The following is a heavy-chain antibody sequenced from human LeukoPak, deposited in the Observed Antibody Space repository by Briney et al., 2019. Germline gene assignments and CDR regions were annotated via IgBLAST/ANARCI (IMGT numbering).Heavy chain of an antibody. CDR1: GYTFTGYY. V-gene: IGHV1-2*02. D-gene: IGHD5-18*01. CDR2: INPNSGGT. CDR3: ARALNAGYSPYYFDY. Sequence: ASVKVSCKASGYTFTGYYMHWVRQAPGQGLEWTGWINPNSGGTNYAQKFQGRVTMTRDTSISTAYMELSRLRSDDTAVYYCARALNAGYSPYYFDYWGQGTLVTVSS. J-gene: IGHJ4*02.